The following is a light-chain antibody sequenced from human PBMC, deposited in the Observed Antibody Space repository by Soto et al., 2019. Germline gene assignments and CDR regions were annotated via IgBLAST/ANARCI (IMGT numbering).Light chain of an antibody. J-gene: IGKJ4*01. CDR1: QGISIY. Sequence: DIQMTQSPSSLSASVGDRVTIACRASQGISIYLAWYQQKPGKVPQLLIYDASTLQSGVPSRFSGSGPGTNFTLTIGGLQPEDGATYYCQKYNGAPLTFGGGTKVEIK. V-gene: IGKV1-27*01. CDR3: QKYNGAPLT. CDR2: DAS.